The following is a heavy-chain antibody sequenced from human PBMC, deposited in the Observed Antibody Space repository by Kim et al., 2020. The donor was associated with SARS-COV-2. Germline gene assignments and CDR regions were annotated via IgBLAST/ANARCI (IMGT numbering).Heavy chain of an antibody. Sequence: GGSLRLSCAASGFTFSSYAMTWVRQAPGKGLEWVSSITGSGGGTYYAVSVKGRFTISRDNSRNTVYLQMNSLTVEDTAVYYCSKGRSSGKVDWFDPWGQG. V-gene: IGHV3-23*01. CDR2: ITGSGGGT. CDR1: GFTFSSYA. J-gene: IGHJ5*02. CDR3: SKGRSSGKVDWFDP.